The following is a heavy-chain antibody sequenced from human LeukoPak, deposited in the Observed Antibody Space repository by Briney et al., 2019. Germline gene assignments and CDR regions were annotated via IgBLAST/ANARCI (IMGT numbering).Heavy chain of an antibody. CDR3: ARVGSSGYSFDY. CDR2: IYSAGST. CDR1: GFTVSSNY. J-gene: IGHJ4*02. Sequence: GSLRLSCAASGFTVSSNYMSWVRQAPGKGLEWVSVIYSAGSTYYADSVKGRFTISRDNSKNTLYLQMNSLRAEDTAVYYCARVGSSGYSFDYWGQGTLVTVSS. D-gene: IGHD3-22*01. V-gene: IGHV3-66*02.